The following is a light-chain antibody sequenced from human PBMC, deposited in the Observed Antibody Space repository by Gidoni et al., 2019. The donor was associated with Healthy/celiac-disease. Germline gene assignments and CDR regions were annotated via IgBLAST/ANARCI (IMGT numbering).Light chain of an antibody. V-gene: IGLV1-51*01. J-gene: IGLJ2*01. CDR3: GTWDSSRSEEV. CDR2: YNN. CDR1: SSNIGNNY. Sequence: QSVFTHSPSVSAAPGQKLTIPCSGSSSNIGNNYVSWYQQLPRTAPKLLLYYNNKRPSGIPDRFSGSKSSSSATLGITGLQTEDEADDYYGTWDSSRSEEVFGGGTKLTVL.